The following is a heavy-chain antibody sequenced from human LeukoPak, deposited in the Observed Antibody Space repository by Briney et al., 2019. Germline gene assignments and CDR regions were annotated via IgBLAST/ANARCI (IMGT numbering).Heavy chain of an antibody. J-gene: IGHJ5*02. CDR3: ARDISSWYGPDNWFDP. D-gene: IGHD6-13*01. Sequence: GGSLRLSCAASGFTFSSYSMNWVRQAPGKGLEWVSYISSSSSTIYYADSVKGRFTISRDNAKNSLYLQMNSLRAEDTAVYYCARDISSWYGPDNWFDPWGQGTLVTVSS. CDR1: GFTFSSYS. CDR2: ISSSSSTI. V-gene: IGHV3-48*04.